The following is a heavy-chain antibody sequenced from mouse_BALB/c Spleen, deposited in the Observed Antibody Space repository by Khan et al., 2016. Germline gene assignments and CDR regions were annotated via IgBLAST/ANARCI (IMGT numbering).Heavy chain of an antibody. CDR2: ISYSGST. J-gene: IGHJ4*01. CDR1: GYSITSDYA. D-gene: IGHD1-1*01. V-gene: IGHV3-2*02. CDR3: ARSDDGDKEAMDY. Sequence: EVELVESGPGLVQPSQSLSLTCTVTGYSITSDYAWNWIRQFPGNRLEWMGYISYSGSTRYTPSIKNRNSITRDPSKNHLFLQLNSVPSEDTATSYWARSDDGDKEAMDYWGQGTSGTVSS.